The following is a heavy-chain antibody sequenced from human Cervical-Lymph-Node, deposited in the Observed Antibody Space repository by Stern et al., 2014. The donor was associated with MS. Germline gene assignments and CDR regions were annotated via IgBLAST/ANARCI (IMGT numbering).Heavy chain of an antibody. CDR3: AREKAGSYDAFDI. V-gene: IGHV1-69*11. CDR1: GGTFRSYG. D-gene: IGHD1-26*01. J-gene: IGHJ3*02. Sequence: VQLVESGAEVKKPGSSVTVSCQTSGGTFRSYGISWVRQAPGPGLEWLGRNNPFLGTRISAQKFQGIVTMTADDSTTTAYMELSGLRSDDAAVYYGAREKAGSYDAFDIWGQGTMVAVSS. CDR2: NNPFLGTR.